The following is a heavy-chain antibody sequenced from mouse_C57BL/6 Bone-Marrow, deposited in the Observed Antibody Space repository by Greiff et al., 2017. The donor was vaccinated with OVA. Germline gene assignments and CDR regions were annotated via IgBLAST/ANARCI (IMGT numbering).Heavy chain of an antibody. J-gene: IGHJ1*03. V-gene: IGHV5-4*01. Sequence: DVHLVESGGGLVKPGGSLKLSCAASGFTFSSYAMSWVRQTPEKRLEWVATISDGGSYTYYPDNVKGRFTISRDNAKNNLYLQMSHLKSEDTAMYYGARDLGRRDWYFDDWGTGTTVTVSA. CDR1: GFTFSSYA. CDR2: ISDGGSYT. D-gene: IGHD4-1*01. CDR3: ARDLGRRDWYFDD.